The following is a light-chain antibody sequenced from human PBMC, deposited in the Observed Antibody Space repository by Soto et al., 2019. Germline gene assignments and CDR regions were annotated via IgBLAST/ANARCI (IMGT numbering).Light chain of an antibody. Sequence: EIVLTQSPGTLSFSPGERATLSCRASQSVSSSYLAWYQQQPGQAPRLLIYGASSRATGIPDRFSGSGSGTDFTLTISRLEPEDFAIYYCQQRCNWPPLTFGGGTKVDIK. CDR2: GAS. J-gene: IGKJ4*01. V-gene: IGKV3D-20*02. CDR3: QQRCNWPPLT. CDR1: QSVSSSY.